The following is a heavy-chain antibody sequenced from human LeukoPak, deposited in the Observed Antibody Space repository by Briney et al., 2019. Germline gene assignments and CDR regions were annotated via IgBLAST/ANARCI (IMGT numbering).Heavy chain of an antibody. D-gene: IGHD3/OR15-3a*01. CDR2: IKSRTDGETT. CDR1: GFTVSSIY. CDR3: TTDIWTYRGLDY. J-gene: IGHJ4*02. Sequence: GGSLRLSCAGFTVSSIYMNWVRQAPGKGLEWVGHIKSRTDGETTDYAAPVKGRFTISRDDSKSTVYLDVSSLKTEDTAVYYCTTDIWTYRGLDYWGQGTLVTVSS. V-gene: IGHV3-15*01.